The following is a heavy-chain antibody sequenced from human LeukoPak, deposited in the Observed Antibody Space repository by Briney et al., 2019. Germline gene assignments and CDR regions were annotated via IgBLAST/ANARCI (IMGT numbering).Heavy chain of an antibody. CDR3: SAHIGYSGSWWLLDY. D-gene: IGHD6-13*01. Sequence: GGSLRLSCAASGFTFSSYAMSWVRQAPGKGLEWVGRIKSKTDGGTTDYAAPVKGRFTISRDDSKNTLYLQMNSLKSEDTAVYYCSAHIGYSGSWWLLDYWGQGTLVTVSS. CDR2: IKSKTDGGTT. CDR1: GFTFSSYA. J-gene: IGHJ4*02. V-gene: IGHV3-15*01.